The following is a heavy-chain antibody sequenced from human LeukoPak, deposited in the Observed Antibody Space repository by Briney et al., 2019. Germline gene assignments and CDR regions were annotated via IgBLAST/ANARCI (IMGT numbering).Heavy chain of an antibody. Sequence: GGSLRLSCAASGFTFSSYAMSWVRQAPGKGLEWVSAISGSGGSTYYADSVKGRFTISRDNSKNTLYLQMNSLRAEDTAVYYCAKDLGFIVGATKDYWGQGTLVTVSS. CDR3: AKDLGFIVGATKDY. D-gene: IGHD1-26*01. J-gene: IGHJ4*02. V-gene: IGHV3-23*01. CDR2: ISGSGGST. CDR1: GFTFSSYA.